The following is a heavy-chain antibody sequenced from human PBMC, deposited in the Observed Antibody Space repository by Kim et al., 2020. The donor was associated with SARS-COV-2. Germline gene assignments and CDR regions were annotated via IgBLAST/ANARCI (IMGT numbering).Heavy chain of an antibody. CDR1: GFTFSSYA. J-gene: IGHJ4*02. Sequence: GGSLRLSCTASGFTFSSYAMSWVRQAPGKGLEWVSAISGSGGSTYYADSVKGRFTISRDNSKNTLYLQMNSLRAEDTAVYYCAKSRACSSTSCKPGYSSSWYSLDYWGQGTLVTVSS. D-gene: IGHD6-13*01. V-gene: IGHV3-23*01. CDR2: ISGSGGST. CDR3: AKSRACSSTSCKPGYSSSWYSLDY.